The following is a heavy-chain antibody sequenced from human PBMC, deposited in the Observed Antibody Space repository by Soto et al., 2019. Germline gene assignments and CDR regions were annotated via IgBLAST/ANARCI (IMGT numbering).Heavy chain of an antibody. Sequence: EVQLVESGGGSAQPGGSLRLSCVASGITFTNYWMHWVRQVPGKGLVWVARVDSDGRGTSYADFVKGRFTISRDNAKNTPHHHRNRLRVEDTAMYYCGTAFEHWGQGTPVTVSS. CDR1: GITFTNYW. CDR3: GTAFEH. V-gene: IGHV3-74*01. J-gene: IGHJ4*02. CDR2: VDSDGRGT.